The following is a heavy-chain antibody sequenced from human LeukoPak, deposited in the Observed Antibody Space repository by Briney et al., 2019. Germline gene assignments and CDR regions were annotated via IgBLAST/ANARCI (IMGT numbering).Heavy chain of an antibody. CDR1: GFTFSSYE. J-gene: IGHJ3*01. CDR3: ARNLRYFDWLLRTNAFDF. Sequence: GGSLRLSCAASGFTFSSYEMNWVRQAPGKGLEWVSYISSSGSNIYYADSVKGRFTTSRDNAKSSLYLQMNSLRAEDTAVYSCARNLRYFDWLLRTNAFDFWGQGT. CDR2: ISSSGSNI. D-gene: IGHD3-9*01. V-gene: IGHV3-48*03.